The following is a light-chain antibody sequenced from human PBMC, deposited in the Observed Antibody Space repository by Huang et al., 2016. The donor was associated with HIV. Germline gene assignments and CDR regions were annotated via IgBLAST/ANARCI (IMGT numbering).Light chain of an antibody. V-gene: IGKV4-1*01. J-gene: IGKJ1*01. CDR2: WGS. CDR3: QQYDSTPRLA. CDR1: PSVLNNSNNTKD. Sequence: DIVMTQSPDSVAVSLGERATINCKSSPSVLNNSNNTKDLAWYQQKPGQPPKLLIYWGSTRESGVPDRFSGSGSGTDFTLTSSSLQAEDVAVYYCQQYDSTPRLAFGQGTKVEIK.